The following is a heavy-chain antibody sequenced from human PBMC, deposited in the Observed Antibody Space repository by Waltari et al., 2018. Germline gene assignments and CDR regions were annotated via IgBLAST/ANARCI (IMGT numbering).Heavy chain of an antibody. CDR2: INHSGST. V-gene: IGHV4-34*01. J-gene: IGHJ6*02. CDR1: GGSFSGYY. CDR3: ARGDVVVVAATQYYYYYGMDV. D-gene: IGHD2-15*01. Sequence: QVQLQQWGAGLLKPSETLSLTCAVYGGSFSGYYWSWIRQPPGKGLEWIGEINHSGSTNYNPSLKSRVTISVDTSKNQFSLKLSSVTAADTAVYYCARGDVVVVAATQYYYYYGMDVWGQGTTVTVSS.